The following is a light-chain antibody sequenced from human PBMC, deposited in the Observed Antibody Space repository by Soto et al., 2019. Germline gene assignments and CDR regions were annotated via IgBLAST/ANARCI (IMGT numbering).Light chain of an antibody. CDR3: QSYDSSLSVSYV. CDR2: GNK. J-gene: IGLJ1*01. CDR1: SSNIGAGYD. Sequence: QSALTQPPSVSGAPGQRVTISCTGSSSNIGAGYDVHWYQQRPGTAPKLLIYGNKNRPSGVPDRFSGSKSGTSASLAITGLQAEDEADYYCQSYDSSLSVSYVFGTGTKVTGL. V-gene: IGLV1-40*01.